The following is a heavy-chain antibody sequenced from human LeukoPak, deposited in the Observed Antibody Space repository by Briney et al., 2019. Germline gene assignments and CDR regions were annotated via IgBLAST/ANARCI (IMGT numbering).Heavy chain of an antibody. J-gene: IGHJ3*02. V-gene: IGHV4-59*08. CDR3: ARHGRYSDWSYPPVAFDI. CDR1: GGSISSYY. D-gene: IGHD3-9*01. Sequence: SETLSLTCTVSGGSISSYYWSWIRQPPGKGLEWIGYIYYSGSTNYNPSLKSRVTTSVDTSKNQFSLKLSSVTAADTAVYYCARHGRYSDWSYPPVAFDIWGQGTMVTVSS. CDR2: IYYSGST.